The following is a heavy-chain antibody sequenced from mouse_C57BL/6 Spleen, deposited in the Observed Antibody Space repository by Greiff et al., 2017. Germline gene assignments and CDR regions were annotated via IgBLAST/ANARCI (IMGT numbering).Heavy chain of an antibody. Sequence: EVQLQQSGPELVKPGASVKISCKASGYSFTGYYMHWVKQSPEQSLEWIGEINPSTGGTTYNQKFKAKATLTVDKSSSTAYMQLKSLTSEDSAVYYCARDYYGSSYENYFDYWGQGTTLTVSA. CDR1: GYSFTGYY. CDR3: ARDYYGSSYENYFDY. V-gene: IGHV1-42*01. CDR2: INPSTGGT. J-gene: IGHJ2*01. D-gene: IGHD1-1*01.